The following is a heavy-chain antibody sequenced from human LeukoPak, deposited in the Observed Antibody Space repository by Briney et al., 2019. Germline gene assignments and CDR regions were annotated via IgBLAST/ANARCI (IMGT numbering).Heavy chain of an antibody. J-gene: IGHJ6*03. CDR2: IYYSGST. D-gene: IGHD6-13*01. Sequence: SETLSLTCTVSGGSISSYYWGWIRQPPGKGLEWIGYIYYSGSTNYNPSLKSRATISVDTSKNQFSLKLSSVTAADTAVYYCARTTEAHSWRTRYYDYYMDVWGKGTTVTVSS. V-gene: IGHV4-59*01. CDR3: ARTTEAHSWRTRYYDYYMDV. CDR1: GGSISSYY.